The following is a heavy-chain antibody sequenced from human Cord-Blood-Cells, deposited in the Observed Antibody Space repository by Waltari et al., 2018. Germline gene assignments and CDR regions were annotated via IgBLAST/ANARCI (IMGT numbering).Heavy chain of an antibody. D-gene: IGHD3-22*01. Sequence: QVQLVQSGAEVKKPGSSVKVSCKASGGTFSSYAISWVRQAPGQGLEWMGGIIPILGIANYAQKFQGRVTITADKSTSTAYMELSSLRSEDTAVYYCAIDLDYYDSSGYYYFDYWGQGTLVTVSS. V-gene: IGHV1-69*10. CDR2: IIPILGIA. CDR1: GGTFSSYA. J-gene: IGHJ4*02. CDR3: AIDLDYYDSSGYYYFDY.